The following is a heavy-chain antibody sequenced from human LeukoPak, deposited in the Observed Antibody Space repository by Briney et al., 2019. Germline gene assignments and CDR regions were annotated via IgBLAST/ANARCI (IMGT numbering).Heavy chain of an antibody. CDR1: GFTFSTYF. CDR2: ITGSGGST. Sequence: GGSLRLSCSASGFTFSTYFMHWVRQAPGKGLECVSAITGSGGSTYYADSVKGRFTITRDNSKNTLYLQMSSLRAEDTAVYYCVRDQRGGSSGYYDSWGQGTLVTVSS. D-gene: IGHD3-22*01. CDR3: VRDQRGGSSGYYDS. V-gene: IGHV3-64D*06. J-gene: IGHJ4*02.